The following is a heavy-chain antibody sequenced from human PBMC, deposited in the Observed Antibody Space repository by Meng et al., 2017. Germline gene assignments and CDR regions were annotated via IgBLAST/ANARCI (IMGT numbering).Heavy chain of an antibody. Sequence: ASVNVSCKASGYTFTSYYMHWVRQAPGQGLEWMGIINPSGGSTSYAQKFQGRVTMTRDTSTSTVYMELSSLRSEDTAVYYCARELTTVTDHYGNDAFDIWGQGTMVTVSS. D-gene: IGHD4-17*01. V-gene: IGHV1-46*01. CDR2: INPSGGST. CDR1: GYTFTSYY. CDR3: ARELTTVTDHYGNDAFDI. J-gene: IGHJ3*02.